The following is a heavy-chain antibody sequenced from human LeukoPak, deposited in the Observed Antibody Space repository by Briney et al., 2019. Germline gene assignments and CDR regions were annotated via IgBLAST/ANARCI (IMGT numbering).Heavy chain of an antibody. J-gene: IGHJ4*02. D-gene: IGHD2-15*01. CDR1: GFTFSSYR. CDR3: AKDRLGYCSGGSCLGYFDY. V-gene: IGHV3-48*01. CDR2: ISSSSSTI. Sequence: GGSLRLSCAASGFTFSSYRMNWVRQAPGKGLEWVSYISSSSSTIYYADSVKGRFTISRDNSKNTLYLQMNSLRAEDTAVYYCAKDRLGYCSGGSCLGYFDYWGQGTLVTVSS.